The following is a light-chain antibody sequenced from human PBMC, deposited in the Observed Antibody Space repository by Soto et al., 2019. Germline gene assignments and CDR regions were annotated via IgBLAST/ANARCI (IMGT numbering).Light chain of an antibody. J-gene: IGKJ1*01. CDR1: QTISTW. CDR2: DAA. Sequence: DVQLTQSPSFLSASVGDRVTISCRASQTISTWLAWYQQKPGKAPKLLIYDAANLESGVPSRFSGSGSGTEFTLTISSLEPEDSAVYYCQQRHNWPRTFGQGTKVDIK. CDR3: QQRHNWPRT. V-gene: IGKV1-5*01.